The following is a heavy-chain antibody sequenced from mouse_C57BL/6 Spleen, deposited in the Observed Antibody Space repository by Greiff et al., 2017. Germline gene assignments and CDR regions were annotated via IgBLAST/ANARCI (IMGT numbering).Heavy chain of an antibody. Sequence: VQLQQSGAELVRPGASVKLSCTASGFNIKDYYMHWVKQRPEQGLEWIGRIDPEDGGTEYAPKFQGKATLTADTSSSTAYLQLSSLTSEDTAVYYCTTDLLWRRRGGFASWGQGTLVTVSA. CDR2: IDPEDGGT. CDR3: TTDLLWRRRGGFAS. D-gene: IGHD2-2*01. J-gene: IGHJ3*01. CDR1: GFNIKDYY. V-gene: IGHV14-1*01.